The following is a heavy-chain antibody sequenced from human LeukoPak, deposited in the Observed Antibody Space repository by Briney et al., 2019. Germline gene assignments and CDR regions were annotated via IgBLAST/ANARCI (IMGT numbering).Heavy chain of an antibody. CDR2: INPSGGST. D-gene: IGHD3-10*01. CDR1: GYTFTSYY. Sequence: ASVKVSCKASGYTFTSYYMHWVRQAPGQGLEWMGIINPSGGSTSYAQKFQGRVTMTRDTSTSTVYMELSSLRSEDTAVYYCARHGFGELLAPYYYYYVMDVWGKRTTVTVSS. J-gene: IGHJ6*04. V-gene: IGHV1-46*01. CDR3: ARHGFGELLAPYYYYYVMDV.